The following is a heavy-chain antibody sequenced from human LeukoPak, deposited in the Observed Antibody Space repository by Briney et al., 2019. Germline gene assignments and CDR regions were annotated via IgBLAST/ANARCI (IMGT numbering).Heavy chain of an antibody. J-gene: IGHJ3*02. CDR2: IYYSGST. CDR1: GGSISSGGYY. D-gene: IGHD3-10*01. V-gene: IGHV4-31*03. CDR3: ARRFAPSRNDAFDI. Sequence: SQTLSLTCTVSGGSISSGGYYWSWIRQHPGKGLEWIGYIYYSGSTYYNPSLRSRVTISVDTSKNQFSLKLSSVTASDTAVYYCARRFAPSRNDAFDIWGQGTMVTVSS.